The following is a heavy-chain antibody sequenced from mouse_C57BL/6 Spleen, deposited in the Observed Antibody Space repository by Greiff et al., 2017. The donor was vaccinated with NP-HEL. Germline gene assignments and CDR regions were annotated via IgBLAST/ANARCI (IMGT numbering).Heavy chain of an antibody. CDR2: INPNNGGT. Sequence: VQLQQSGPELVKPGASVKIPCKASGYTFTDYNMDWVKQSHGKSLEWIGDINPNNGGTIYNQKFKGKATLTVDKSSSTAYMELRSLTSEDTAVYYCARSYGSSYVPYYYAMDYWGQGTSVTVSS. V-gene: IGHV1-18*01. D-gene: IGHD1-1*01. CDR1: GYTFTDYN. CDR3: ARSYGSSYVPYYYAMDY. J-gene: IGHJ4*01.